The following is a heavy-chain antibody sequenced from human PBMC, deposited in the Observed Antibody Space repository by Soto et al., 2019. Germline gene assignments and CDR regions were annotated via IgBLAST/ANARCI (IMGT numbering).Heavy chain of an antibody. Sequence: GASVKVSCKASGYTFTSYAMHWVRQAPGQRLEWMGWINAGNGNTKYSQKFQGRVTITRDTSASTAYMELSSVTAADTAVYYCARHSDTAMVTVHYWGQGTLVTVSS. J-gene: IGHJ4*02. CDR3: ARHSDTAMVTVHY. CDR2: INAGNGNT. V-gene: IGHV1-3*01. CDR1: GYTFTSYA. D-gene: IGHD5-18*01.